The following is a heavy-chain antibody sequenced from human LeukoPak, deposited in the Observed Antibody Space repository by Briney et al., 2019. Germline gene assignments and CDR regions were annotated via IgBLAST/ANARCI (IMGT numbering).Heavy chain of an antibody. Sequence: GGSLRLSCAASGFTFSSYAMSWVRQAPGKGVVWVSAISGSGGSTYYADSVKGRFTISRDNSKNTLYLQMNSLRAEDTAVYYCAREIVVVVAATRYYYYGMDVWGQGTTVTVSS. CDR1: GFTFSSYA. CDR2: ISGSGGST. D-gene: IGHD2-15*01. CDR3: AREIVVVVAATRYYYYGMDV. V-gene: IGHV3-23*01. J-gene: IGHJ6*02.